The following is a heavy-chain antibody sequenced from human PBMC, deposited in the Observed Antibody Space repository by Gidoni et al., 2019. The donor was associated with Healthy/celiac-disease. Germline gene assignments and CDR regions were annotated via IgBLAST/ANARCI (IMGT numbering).Heavy chain of an antibody. CDR3: AKDYDFWSGYSDY. Sequence: EVQLLESGGGLVQPGGSLRLSCAPSGFTFSSYAMSWVRQAPGKGLGWVSAISGSGGSTYYADSVKGRFTISRDNSKNTLYLQMNSLRAEDTAVYYCAKDYDFWSGYSDYWGQGTLVTVSS. CDR1: GFTFSSYA. D-gene: IGHD3-3*01. V-gene: IGHV3-23*01. CDR2: ISGSGGST. J-gene: IGHJ4*02.